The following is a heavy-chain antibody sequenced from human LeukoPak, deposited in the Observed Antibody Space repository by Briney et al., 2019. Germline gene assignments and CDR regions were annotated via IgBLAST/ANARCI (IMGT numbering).Heavy chain of an antibody. CDR2: LNEDGSVK. Sequence: GGSLRLSCAASEFSFSTNWKHWVRLTPGKGLEWVAELNEDGSVKYYVDSVKGRFTISRDNARSLLFLQMYNLRSEDTGVYFCANVPRSTVSYWGRGALVTVSS. J-gene: IGHJ4*02. V-gene: IGHV3-7*01. CDR3: ANVPRSTVSY. D-gene: IGHD2-15*01. CDR1: EFSFSTNW.